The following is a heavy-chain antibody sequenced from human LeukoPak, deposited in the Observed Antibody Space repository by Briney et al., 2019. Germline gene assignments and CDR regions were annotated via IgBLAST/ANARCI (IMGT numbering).Heavy chain of an antibody. CDR2: INHSGST. CDR3: ARTRITGTSPLNH. D-gene: IGHD1-20*01. J-gene: IGHJ5*02. Sequence: SETLSLTCTVSGGSISSSDYYWSWIRQPPGKGLEWIGEINHSGSTNYNPSLKSRVTISVDTSKNQFSLNLSSVTAADTAVYYCARTRITGTSPLNHWGQGTLVTVSS. V-gene: IGHV4-39*07. CDR1: GGSISSSDYY.